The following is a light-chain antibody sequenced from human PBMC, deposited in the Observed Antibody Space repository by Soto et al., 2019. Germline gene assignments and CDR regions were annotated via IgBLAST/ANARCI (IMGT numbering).Light chain of an antibody. J-gene: IGKJ1*01. CDR3: QHYNSDST. Sequence: DIQMTQSPSTLSASVGDRVTITCRASQSISSWLAWYQQKPGKAPKLLIYKASSLESGVPSRFSGSGSGPEFTLTISSLQPDDFATYYCQHYNSDSTFGQGTKVEIE. CDR2: KAS. CDR1: QSISSW. V-gene: IGKV1-5*03.